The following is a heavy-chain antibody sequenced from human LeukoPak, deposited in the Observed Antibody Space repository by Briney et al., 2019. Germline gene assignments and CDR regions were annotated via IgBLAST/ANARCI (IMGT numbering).Heavy chain of an antibody. CDR3: ARTPYRNYFDY. CDR1: GYTFTSYY. V-gene: IGHV1-46*01. CDR2: INPSGGST. Sequence: ASVKVSCKASGYTFTSYYMHWVRQAPGQGLEWMGIINPSGGSTSYAQKFQGRVTITRDTSASTAYVELSSLRSEDTAVYYCARTPYRNYFDYWGQGTLVTVSS. J-gene: IGHJ4*02. D-gene: IGHD2-2*01.